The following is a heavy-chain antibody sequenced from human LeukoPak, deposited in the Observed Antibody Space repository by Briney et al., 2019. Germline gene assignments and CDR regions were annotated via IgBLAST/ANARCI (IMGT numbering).Heavy chain of an antibody. CDR2: IYYTGGT. V-gene: IGHV4-39*01. CDR1: GGSITNPDYY. CDR3: GRPGEARLLDN. D-gene: IGHD3-16*01. Sequence: SETLSLTRTVSGGSITNPDYYWGWIRQPPGKGLEWIGSIYYTGGTYYNPSLKSRVTLSVDTSKNQFSLKLRSVTAADTAIYYCGRPGEARLLDNWGQGTRVTVSS. J-gene: IGHJ3*02.